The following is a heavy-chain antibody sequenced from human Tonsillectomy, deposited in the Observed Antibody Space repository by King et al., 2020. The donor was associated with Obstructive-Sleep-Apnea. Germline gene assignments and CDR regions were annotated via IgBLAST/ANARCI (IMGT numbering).Heavy chain of an antibody. CDR1: GGSISNYY. V-gene: IGHV4-59*01. CDR2: IYYSGST. J-gene: IGHJ4*02. Sequence: MQLQESGPGLVKPSETLSLTCTVSGGSISNYYWSWIRQPPGKGLEWIGYIYYSGSTNYNPSLKSRFTISVDQSKNPFSLKLSSVTAADTAVYYCARDRGAYSGSYRGFDYWGQGTLVTVSS. CDR3: ARDRGAYSGSYRGFDY. D-gene: IGHD1-26*01.